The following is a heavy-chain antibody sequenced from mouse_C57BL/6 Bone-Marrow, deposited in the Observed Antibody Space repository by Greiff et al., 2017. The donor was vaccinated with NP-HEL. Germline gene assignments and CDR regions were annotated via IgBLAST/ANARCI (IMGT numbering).Heavy chain of an antibody. CDR1: GYTFTSYW. J-gene: IGHJ3*01. Sequence: QVQLQQPGAELVMPGASVKLSCKASGYTFTSYWMHWVKPRPGQGLAWIGEIDPSDSYTNYNQKFKGKSTLTVDKSSSPAYMQLSSLTSEDSAVYYCAREGLYYCYAWFAYWGQGTLVTVSA. V-gene: IGHV1-69*01. CDR3: AREGLYYCYAWFAY. CDR2: IDPSDSYT. D-gene: IGHD2-2*01.